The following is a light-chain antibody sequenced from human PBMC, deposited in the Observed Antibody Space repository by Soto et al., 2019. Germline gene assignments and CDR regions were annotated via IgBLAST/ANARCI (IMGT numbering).Light chain of an antibody. Sequence: QSALTQPASVSGSPGQSITISCTGTSSDVGGYNYVSWYQHHPGKAPKLIIYDVTNRPSGVSNPFSGSKSGNTPSLTISWLQTENEADYYCSSYTTSNTRQIVFGTGTKLTVL. CDR1: SSDVGGYNY. J-gene: IGLJ1*01. V-gene: IGLV2-14*03. CDR3: SSYTTSNTRQIV. CDR2: DVT.